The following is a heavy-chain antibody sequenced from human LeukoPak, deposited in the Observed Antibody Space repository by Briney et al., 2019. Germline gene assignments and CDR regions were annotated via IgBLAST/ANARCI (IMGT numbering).Heavy chain of an antibody. V-gene: IGHV3-74*01. CDR1: GFTFSSYW. CDR2: INSDGSST. J-gene: IGHJ5*02. CDR3: ARDSSSTSCYQP. Sequence: GGSLRLSCAASGFTFSSYWMNWVRQAPGKGLVWVSRINSDGSSTSYADSVKGRFTISRDNAKNTLYLQMNSLRAEDTAVYYCARDSSSTSCYQPWGQGTLVTVSS. D-gene: IGHD2-2*01.